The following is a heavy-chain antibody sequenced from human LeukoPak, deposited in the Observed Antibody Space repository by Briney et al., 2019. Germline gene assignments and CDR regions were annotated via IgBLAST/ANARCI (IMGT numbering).Heavy chain of an antibody. CDR1: GFTFSSYG. CDR3: ARDTYSNPGSGGYYYYYMDV. Sequence: GGSLRLSCAASGFTFSSYGMNWVRQAPGKGLEWVSYISSSSSTIYYADSVKGRFTISRDNAKNSLYLQMNSLRAEDTAVYYCARDTYSNPGSGGYYYYYMDVWGKGTTVTVSS. CDR2: ISSSSSTI. D-gene: IGHD4-11*01. J-gene: IGHJ6*03. V-gene: IGHV3-48*01.